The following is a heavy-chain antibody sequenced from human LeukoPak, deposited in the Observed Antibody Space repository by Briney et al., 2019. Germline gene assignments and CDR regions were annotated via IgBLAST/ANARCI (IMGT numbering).Heavy chain of an antibody. D-gene: IGHD6-6*01. Sequence: GGSLRLSCTASGFSFSGHWMHWARQLPGKGLVWVSRISPTGGTTSYADSVKGRFTVSRDNAKNALYLQVNNLRAEDTAVYYCARGPNSNWSGLDFWGQGTLLTVSS. V-gene: IGHV3-74*01. CDR1: GFSFSGHW. CDR2: ISPTGGTT. CDR3: ARGPNSNWSGLDF. J-gene: IGHJ4*02.